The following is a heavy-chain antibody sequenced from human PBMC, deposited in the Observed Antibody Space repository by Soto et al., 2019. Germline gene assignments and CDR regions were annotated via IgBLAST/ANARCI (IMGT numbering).Heavy chain of an antibody. V-gene: IGHV1-69*13. CDR3: ARGGCSDLHYYFDL. J-gene: IGHJ4*02. D-gene: IGHD6-25*01. CDR1: GGTFSSYA. Sequence: SVKVSCKASGGTFSSYAISWVRQAPGQGLEWMGGIIPIFGTANYAQKFQGRVTITADESTSTAYMELSSLRSEDTAVYYCARGGCSDLHYYFDLWGLGTPVTVSS. CDR2: IIPIFGTA.